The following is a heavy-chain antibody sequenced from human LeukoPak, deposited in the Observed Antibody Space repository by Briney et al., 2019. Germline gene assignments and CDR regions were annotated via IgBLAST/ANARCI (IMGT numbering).Heavy chain of an antibody. CDR1: GFTFDDYA. CDR2: ISWNSGSI. D-gene: IGHD6-19*01. CDR3: AKDMTNSMAGTDSSGMDV. J-gene: IGHJ6*02. Sequence: GGSLRLSCAASGFTFDDYAMHWVRQAPGKGLEWVSGISWNSGSIGYADSVKGRFTISRDNAKNSLYLQMNSLRAEDTALYYCAKDMTNSMAGTDSSGMDVWGQGTTVTVSS. V-gene: IGHV3-9*01.